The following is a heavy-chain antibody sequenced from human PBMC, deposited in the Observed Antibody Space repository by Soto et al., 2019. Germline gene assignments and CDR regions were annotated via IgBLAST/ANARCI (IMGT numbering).Heavy chain of an antibody. CDR3: ASFFLDIVVVPAARDQDDY. CDR1: GFTFSDYY. J-gene: IGHJ4*02. CDR2: ISSSGSTI. D-gene: IGHD2-2*03. Sequence: PGGSLRLSCASSGFTFSDYYMSWIRQAPGKGLEWVSYISSSGSTIYYADSVKGRFTISRDNAKNSLYLQMNSLRAEDTAVYYCASFFLDIVVVPAARDQDDYWGQGTLVTVSS. V-gene: IGHV3-11*01.